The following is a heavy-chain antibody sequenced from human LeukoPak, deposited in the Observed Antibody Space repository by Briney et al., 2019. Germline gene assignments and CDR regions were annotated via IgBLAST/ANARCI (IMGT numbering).Heavy chain of an antibody. J-gene: IGHJ4*02. Sequence: ASVKVSCKASGYTFTSYDINWVRQATGQGLEWMGWMNPNSGNTGYAQKFQGRVTMTRNTSISTGYMELSSLRSEDTAVYYCARVAIRAVRGVFGYWGQGTLVTVSS. CDR2: MNPNSGNT. CDR1: GYTFTSYD. D-gene: IGHD3-10*01. V-gene: IGHV1-8*01. CDR3: ARVAIRAVRGVFGY.